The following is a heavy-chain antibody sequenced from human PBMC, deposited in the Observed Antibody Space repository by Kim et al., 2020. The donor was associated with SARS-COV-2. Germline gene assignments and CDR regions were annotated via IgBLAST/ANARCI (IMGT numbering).Heavy chain of an antibody. Sequence: GGSLRLSCAASGFTFTSHIMTWVRQVPGKGLEWVAAINGGGDYADYADSVKGRFTISRDNSMNTLSLQMNSLRAEDTAIYYCARRGSHFARHLDYWGQGTLVTVSS. V-gene: IGHV3-23*01. CDR3: ARRGSHFARHLDY. D-gene: IGHD3-10*01. CDR1: GFTFTSHI. J-gene: IGHJ4*02. CDR2: INGGGDYA.